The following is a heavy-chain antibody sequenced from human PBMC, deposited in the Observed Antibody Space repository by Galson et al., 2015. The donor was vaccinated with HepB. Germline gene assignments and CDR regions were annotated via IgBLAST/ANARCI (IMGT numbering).Heavy chain of an antibody. Sequence: SLRLSCAASGFNYSTYGMHWVRQAPGKGLEWVAVISYDRSNKYYADSVEGRFTLSRDNSKNTLYLQMNSLRSEDTAVYYCARDSTYSSSWYPNYSGMDVWGQGTTVTVSS. CDR2: ISYDRSNK. V-gene: IGHV3-30*19. J-gene: IGHJ6*02. CDR3: ARDSTYSSSWYPNYSGMDV. CDR1: GFNYSTYG. D-gene: IGHD6-13*01.